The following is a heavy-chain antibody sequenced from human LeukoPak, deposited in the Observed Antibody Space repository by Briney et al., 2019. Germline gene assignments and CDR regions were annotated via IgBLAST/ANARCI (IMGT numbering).Heavy chain of an antibody. V-gene: IGHV4-38-2*01. Sequence: PSETRSLTCAVSGYFINRGSYWGWIRRPPGKGLEWRGSMYHSGSTYYNPSLKSRVTISVDTSKNQFSLKLSSVTAADTAVYYCARRLDSYSFDYWGQGTLVTVSS. CDR3: ARRLDSYSFDY. CDR2: MYHSGST. J-gene: IGHJ4*02. D-gene: IGHD2-21*02. CDR1: GYFINRGSY.